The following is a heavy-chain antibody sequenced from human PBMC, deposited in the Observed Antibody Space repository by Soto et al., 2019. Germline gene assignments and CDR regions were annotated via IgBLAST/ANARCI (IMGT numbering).Heavy chain of an antibody. Sequence: QVQLVQSGAEVKKPGSSVKVSCKASGGTFSSYAISWVRQAPGQGLEWMGGIIPIFGTANYAQKFQGRVTITADEXTRTADMELSSLRSEDTAVYYCASSVAGYYYGMDVWGQGTTVTVSS. D-gene: IGHD6-19*01. CDR3: ASSVAGYYYGMDV. V-gene: IGHV1-69*12. J-gene: IGHJ6*02. CDR2: IIPIFGTA. CDR1: GGTFSSYA.